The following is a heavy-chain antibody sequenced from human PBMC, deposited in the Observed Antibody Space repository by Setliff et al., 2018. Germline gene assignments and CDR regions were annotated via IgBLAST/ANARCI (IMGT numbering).Heavy chain of an antibody. Sequence: ASVKVSCKASGYTFTGYYMHWVRQAPGQGLEWMGRINPNSGGTNYAQKFQGRVTMTRDTSISTAYMELSRLRSDDTAVYYCARGRAGGRGFTFGAIYYYYGMDVWGQGTTVTVSS. CDR1: GYTFTGYY. V-gene: IGHV1-2*06. D-gene: IGHD3-16*01. J-gene: IGHJ6*02. CDR2: INPNSGGT. CDR3: ARGRAGGRGFTFGAIYYYYGMDV.